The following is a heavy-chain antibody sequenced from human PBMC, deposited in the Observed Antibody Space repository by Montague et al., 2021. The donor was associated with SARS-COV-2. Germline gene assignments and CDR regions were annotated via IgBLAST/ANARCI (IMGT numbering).Heavy chain of an antibody. CDR3: ARQEYYDDSSGYGRMDWFDP. CDR1: GDSFSSSSYS. D-gene: IGHD3-22*01. CDR2: IYYGGST. Sequence: SETLSLTCAVYGDSFSSSSYSWSWIRQPSGQGLEWIGIIYYGGSTYYNPSLKRRVTISVDTSKNPFTLKLSTVTAADTAVYYCARQEYYDDSSGYGRMDWFDPWGQGTLVTVSS. J-gene: IGHJ5*02. V-gene: IGHV4-39*01.